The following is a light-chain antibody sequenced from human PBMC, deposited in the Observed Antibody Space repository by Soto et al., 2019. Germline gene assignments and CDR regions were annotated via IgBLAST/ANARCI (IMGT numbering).Light chain of an antibody. CDR1: QGIGNS. J-gene: IGKJ3*01. Sequence: DIQMTQSPSSLSASVGDRVTITCRASQGIGNSLAWYQQKPGKAPNLLIYAASTLQSGVPIRFSGSGSGTDFTLTITSLQPEDVATYYCQKYNSDPLTFGPGTKLDFK. CDR2: AAS. V-gene: IGKV1-27*01. CDR3: QKYNSDPLT.